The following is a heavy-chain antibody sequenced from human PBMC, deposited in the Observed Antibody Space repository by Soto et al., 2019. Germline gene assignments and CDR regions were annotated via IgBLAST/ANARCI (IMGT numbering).Heavy chain of an antibody. J-gene: IGHJ4*02. CDR1: GDTFTDYY. V-gene: IGHV1-46*01. Sequence: QVQLMQSGAEVKKPGASVKVSCKASGDTFTDYYIHWVRQAPGQGLEWMGTVNPSGGHTTYAQHFLGRVTMTRDTSTSTLYMELTSLTSDDPAIYYCARGGHVVVVTAALDYWDQGTLVTVSS. CDR3: ARGGHVVVVTAALDY. D-gene: IGHD2-21*02. CDR2: VNPSGGHT.